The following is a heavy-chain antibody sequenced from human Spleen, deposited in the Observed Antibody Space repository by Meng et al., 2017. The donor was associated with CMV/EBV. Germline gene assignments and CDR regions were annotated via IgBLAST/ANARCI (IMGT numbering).Heavy chain of an antibody. V-gene: IGHV4-59*01. CDR2: IFYSGST. J-gene: IGHJ3*02. Sequence: GSLRLSCSVSGGSIYNYYWSWIRQPPGNGLEWIGYIFYSGSTNYNPSLKSRVTISVDTSKNQFSLKLSSVTAADTAVYYCAGIAIGAFDIWGQGTMVTVSS. D-gene: IGHD2-21*01. CDR3: AGIAIGAFDI. CDR1: GGSIYNYY.